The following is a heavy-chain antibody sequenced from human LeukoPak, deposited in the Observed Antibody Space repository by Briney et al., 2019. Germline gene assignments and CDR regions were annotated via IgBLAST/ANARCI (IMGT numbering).Heavy chain of an antibody. Sequence: SETLSLTCTVSGGSINSYYWSWIRQPPGKGLEWIGYIYYIGSTNYNPSLKSRVTISADTSKNQFSLNLGSVTAADTAVYYCARGALGSGNFYHDSFDYWGQGTLVTVSS. CDR2: IYYIGST. CDR3: ARGALGSGNFYHDSFDY. V-gene: IGHV4-59*08. J-gene: IGHJ4*02. CDR1: GGSINSYY. D-gene: IGHD3-10*02.